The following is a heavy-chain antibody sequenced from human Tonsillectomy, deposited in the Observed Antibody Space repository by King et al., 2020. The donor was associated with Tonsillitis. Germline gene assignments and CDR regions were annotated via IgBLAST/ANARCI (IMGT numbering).Heavy chain of an antibody. Sequence: DVQLVESGGGLVRPGGSLRLSCAASGFTFRTYSMNWVRQAPGKGLEWVTSISPSSSYIYYADSVKRRFTISRDDAKDSLYLQMNSLRAEDTAVYYCAGDVGSSGCYFDYWGRGTLDTVSS. D-gene: IGHD6-19*01. J-gene: IGHJ4*02. CDR1: GFTFRTYS. CDR3: AGDVGSSGCYFDY. CDR2: ISPSSSYI. V-gene: IGHV3-21*01.